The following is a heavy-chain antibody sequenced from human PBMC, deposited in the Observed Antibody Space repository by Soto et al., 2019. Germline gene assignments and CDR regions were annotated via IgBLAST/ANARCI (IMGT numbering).Heavy chain of an antibody. Sequence: PGESLKISCKGSGYSFTSYWIGWVRQMPGKGLEWMGIIYPGDSDTRYNPSFQGQVTISADKSISTAYLQWSSLKASDTAMYYCARLGCSSTSCYYYYYGMDVWGQGTTVTVSS. CDR1: GYSFTSYW. CDR3: ARLGCSSTSCYYYYYGMDV. J-gene: IGHJ6*02. CDR2: IYPGDSDT. V-gene: IGHV5-51*01. D-gene: IGHD2-2*01.